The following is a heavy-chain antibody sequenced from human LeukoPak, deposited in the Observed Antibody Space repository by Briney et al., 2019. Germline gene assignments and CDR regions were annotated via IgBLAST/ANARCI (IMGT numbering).Heavy chain of an antibody. CDR2: ISSSSSYI. J-gene: IGHJ3*02. CDR1: GFTFSSYS. CDR3: ARESQGYCSSTSCYALGAFDI. V-gene: IGHV3-21*01. Sequence: PGGSLSLSCAASGFTFSSYSMNWVRQAPGKGLEWVSSISSSSSYIYYADSVKGRFTISRDNAKNSLYLQMNSLRAEDTAVYYCARESQGYCSSTSCYALGAFDIWGQGTMVTVSS. D-gene: IGHD2-2*01.